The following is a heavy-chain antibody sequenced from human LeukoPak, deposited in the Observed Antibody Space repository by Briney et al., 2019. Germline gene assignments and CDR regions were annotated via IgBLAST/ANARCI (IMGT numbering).Heavy chain of an antibody. CDR3: AKDRMTAPYYFDY. CDR2: ISGSGGST. D-gene: IGHD2-21*02. Sequence: GGSLRLSCAASGCTFSSYAMSWVRQAPGKGLEWVSAISGSGGSTYYADSVKGRFAISRDNSKNTLYLQMNSLRAEDTAVYYCAKDRMTAPYYFDYWGQGTLVTVSS. J-gene: IGHJ4*02. CDR1: GCTFSSYA. V-gene: IGHV3-23*01.